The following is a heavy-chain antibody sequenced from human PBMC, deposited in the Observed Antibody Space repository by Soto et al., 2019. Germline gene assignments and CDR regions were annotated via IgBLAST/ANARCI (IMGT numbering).Heavy chain of an antibody. CDR1: GGTFSSYA. J-gene: IGHJ4*02. Sequence: QVQLVQSGAEVKKPGSSVKVSCKASGGTFSSYAISWERQAPGQGLEWMGGSIPIFGTANYAQKFQGRVTITADESTSTGYMELSSLRSEDTAVYYCARDRVFYSIGSYRYFDYWGQGTLVTVSS. D-gene: IGHD6-19*01. V-gene: IGHV1-69*01. CDR2: SIPIFGTA. CDR3: ARDRVFYSIGSYRYFDY.